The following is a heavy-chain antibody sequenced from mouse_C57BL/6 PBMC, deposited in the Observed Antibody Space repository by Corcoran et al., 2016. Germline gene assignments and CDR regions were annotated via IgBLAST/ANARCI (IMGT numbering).Heavy chain of an antibody. V-gene: IGHV1-26*01. D-gene: IGHD2-2*01. CDR3: ARRGYPSWFAY. J-gene: IGHJ3*01. CDR2: INPNNGGT. Sequence: EVQLQQSGPELVKPGASVKISCKASGYTFTDYYMDWVKQSHGKSLEWIGDINPNNGGTIYNQKFKGKATLTVDKSSSTAYMELRSLTSEDTAVYYCARRGYPSWFAYWGQGTLVTVSA. CDR1: GYTFTDYY.